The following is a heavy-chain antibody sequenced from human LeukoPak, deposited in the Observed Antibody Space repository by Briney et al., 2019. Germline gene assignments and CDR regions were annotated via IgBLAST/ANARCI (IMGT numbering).Heavy chain of an antibody. CDR3: ARERMTTSPPPNGMDV. CDR1: GFTFSGYW. D-gene: IGHD4-11*01. CDR2: ISSSSTYI. V-gene: IGHV3-21*01. Sequence: KPGGSLRLSCAASGFTFSGYWMSWVRQAPGKGLEWVSFISSSSTYIYYADSVKGRFTISRDNAKNSLYLQMNSLRAEDTAVYYCARERMTTSPPPNGMDVWGQGTTVTVSS. J-gene: IGHJ6*02.